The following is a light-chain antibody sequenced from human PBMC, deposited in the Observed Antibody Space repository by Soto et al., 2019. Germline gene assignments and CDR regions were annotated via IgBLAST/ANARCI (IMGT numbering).Light chain of an antibody. Sequence: DIQMTQSPSSLSTSVGDRVTITCRASQNINYYLNWYQQKPGKAPKLLIYGASNLQSRVPSRFSGSGSGTEFTLTISSLQLADFATYFCQQTFSTFLSFGGGTKLDIK. CDR2: GAS. V-gene: IGKV1-39*01. CDR1: QNINYY. J-gene: IGKJ4*01. CDR3: QQTFSTFLS.